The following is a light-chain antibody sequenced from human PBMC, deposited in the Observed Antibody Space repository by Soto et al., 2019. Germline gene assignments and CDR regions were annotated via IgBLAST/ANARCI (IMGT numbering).Light chain of an antibody. Sequence: EIVLTQSPGTLSLSPGERATLSCRASQSVSSNLAWYQQKPGQAPGLLIYGASTRATGIPARFSGSGSGTEFTLTISSLQSEDFAVYYCQQYNNWPLTFGQGTKVDNK. CDR1: QSVSSN. CDR2: GAS. J-gene: IGKJ1*01. V-gene: IGKV3-15*01. CDR3: QQYNNWPLT.